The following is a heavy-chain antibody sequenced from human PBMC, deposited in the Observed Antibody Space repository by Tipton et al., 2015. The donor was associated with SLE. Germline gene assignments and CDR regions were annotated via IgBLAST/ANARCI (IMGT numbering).Heavy chain of an antibody. J-gene: IGHJ4*02. D-gene: IGHD2-2*01. CDR2: IYYTGSA. V-gene: IGHV4-39*07. CDR1: GDSISTSDYY. CDR3: AKGPNIVVVPAATFDN. Sequence: TLSLTCTLSGDSISTSDYYWGWIRQSPGKGLEWIGAIYYTGSAYYNPSFRSRVTISVYTSKNQFSLTVSSVTAADTAVYYCAKGPNIVVVPAATFDNWGQGTLVIVSS.